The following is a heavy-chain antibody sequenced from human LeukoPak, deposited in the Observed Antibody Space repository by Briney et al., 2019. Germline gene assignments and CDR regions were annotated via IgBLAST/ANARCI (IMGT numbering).Heavy chain of an antibody. J-gene: IGHJ3*02. V-gene: IGHV3-72*01. Sequence: GGSLRLSCTASTLILSDYIIDWVRQAPGKGLEWVGRSRTKRQSYTTEYAASVKGRFTLSRDDSKNSLYLQMNSLTTEDTAVYFCTKDGAKDGNTAFDIRGQGTMVTVSS. CDR2: SRTKRQSYTT. CDR1: TLILSDYI. CDR3: TKDGAKDGNTAFDI. D-gene: IGHD2/OR15-2a*01.